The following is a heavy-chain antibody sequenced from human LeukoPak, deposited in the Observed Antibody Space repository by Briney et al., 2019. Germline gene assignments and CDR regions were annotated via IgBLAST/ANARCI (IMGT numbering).Heavy chain of an antibody. CDR2: IIPLFDTP. CDR3: AGMQLWLSD. CDR1: GGTFSTFG. Sequence: SVKVSCKASGGTFSTFGISWVRQAPGQGLEWMGGIIPLFDTPRYAQKFQGRVTITADESTSTAYLELTSLRSEDTAMYYCAGMQLWLSDWGQGTLVTVSS. D-gene: IGHD3-10*01. J-gene: IGHJ4*02. V-gene: IGHV1-69*13.